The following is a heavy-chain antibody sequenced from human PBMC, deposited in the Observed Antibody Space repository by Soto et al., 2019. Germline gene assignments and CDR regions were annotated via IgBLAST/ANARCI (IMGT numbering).Heavy chain of an antibody. J-gene: IGHJ6*03. CDR2: IYYSGST. D-gene: IGHD6-6*01. CDR3: ARYSSSARYYYYMDV. CDR1: GGSISSYY. V-gene: IGHV4-59*01. Sequence: SETLSLTCTVSGGSISSYYWSWIRQPPGKGLEWIGYIYYSGSTNYNPSLKSRVTISVDTSKNQFSLKLSSVTAADTAVYYCARYSSSARYYYYMDVWGKGTTVTVSS.